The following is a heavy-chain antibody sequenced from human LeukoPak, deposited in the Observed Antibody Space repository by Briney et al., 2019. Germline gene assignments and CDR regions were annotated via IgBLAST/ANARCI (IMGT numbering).Heavy chain of an antibody. CDR3: ATPYSGSYYHY. D-gene: IGHD1-26*01. J-gene: IGHJ4*02. Sequence: SVKVSCKASGGTFSSYAISWVRQAPGQGLEWMGGIIPIFGTANYAQKFQGRVTMTEDTSTDTAYMELSSLRSEDTAVYYCATPYSGSYYHYWGQGTLVTVSS. CDR1: GGTFSSYA. V-gene: IGHV1-69*06. CDR2: IIPIFGTA.